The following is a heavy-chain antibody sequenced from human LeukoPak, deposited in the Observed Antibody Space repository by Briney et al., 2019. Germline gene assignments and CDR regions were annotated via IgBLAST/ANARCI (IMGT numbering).Heavy chain of an antibody. CDR2: IYTSGST. CDR3: ARRNSSSWVPGAFDI. D-gene: IGHD6-13*01. CDR1: GGSISSGRYY. V-gene: IGHV4-61*02. J-gene: IGHJ3*02. Sequence: SQTLSLTCTVSGGSISSGRYYWSWIRQPAGKGLEWIGRIYTSGSTNYNPSLKSRVTISVDTSKNQFSLKLSSVTAADTAVYYCARRNSSSWVPGAFDIWGQGTMVTVSS.